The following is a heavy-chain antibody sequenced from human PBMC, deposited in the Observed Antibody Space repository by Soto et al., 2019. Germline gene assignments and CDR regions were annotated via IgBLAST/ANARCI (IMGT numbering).Heavy chain of an antibody. CDR3: AKVSPRSRGWYLDYLVDAFDI. J-gene: IGHJ3*02. CDR2: ISWNSGSI. CDR1: GFTFDDYA. V-gene: IGHV3-9*01. Sequence: EVKLVESGGGLVQPGRSLRLSCAASGFTFDDYAMHWVRQAPGKGLEWVSGISWNSGSIGYADSVKGRFTISRDNAKNSLYLQMNSLRAEDTALYYCAKVSPRSRGWYLDYLVDAFDIWGQGTMVTVSS. D-gene: IGHD6-19*01.